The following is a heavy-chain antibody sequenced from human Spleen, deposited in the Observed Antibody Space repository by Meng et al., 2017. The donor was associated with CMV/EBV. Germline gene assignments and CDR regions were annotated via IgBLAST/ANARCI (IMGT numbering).Heavy chain of an antibody. J-gene: IGHJ4*02. CDR2: ISCSGGST. V-gene: IGHV3-23*01. D-gene: IGHD2-2*01. CDR1: GFNFSDAW. Sequence: GESLKIYCVASGFNFSDAWMTWVRQDPGKGLEWVSVISCSGGSTYYADSVKGRFTISRDNSKNTLYLQMNSLRAEDTAVYFCAKDTDIVVLPVAVDYWCQGTLVTVSS. CDR3: AKDTDIVVLPVAVDY.